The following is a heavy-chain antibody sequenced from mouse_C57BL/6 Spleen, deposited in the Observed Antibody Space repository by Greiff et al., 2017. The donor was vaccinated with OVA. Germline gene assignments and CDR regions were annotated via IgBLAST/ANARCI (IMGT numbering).Heavy chain of an antibody. D-gene: IGHD1-1*01. CDR2: ISYDGSN. J-gene: IGHJ1*03. V-gene: IGHV3-6*01. Sequence: EVKLVESGPGLVKPSQSLSLTCSVTGYSITSGYYWNWIRQFPGNKLEWMGYISYDGSNNYNPSLKNRISITRDTSKNQFFLKLNSVTTEDTATYYCAREGVVATEYFDVWGTGTTVTVSS. CDR1: GYSITSGYY. CDR3: AREGVVATEYFDV.